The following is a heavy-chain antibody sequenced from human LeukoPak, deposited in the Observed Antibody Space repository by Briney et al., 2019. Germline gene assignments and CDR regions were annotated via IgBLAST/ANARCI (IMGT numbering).Heavy chain of an antibody. V-gene: IGHV4-59*08. CDR3: ARHVRGSSGSYGSIPFDY. D-gene: IGHD3-10*01. CDR2: IYYTGST. J-gene: IGHJ4*02. CDR1: GGSIRSYY. Sequence: PSETLSLTCTVSGGSIRSYYWSWIRQPPGKGLEGLGYIYYTGSTNYNPSLESRVTISVDTSKNHFSMKLSSVAAADTAVYYCARHVRGSSGSYGSIPFDYWGQGTLVTVSS.